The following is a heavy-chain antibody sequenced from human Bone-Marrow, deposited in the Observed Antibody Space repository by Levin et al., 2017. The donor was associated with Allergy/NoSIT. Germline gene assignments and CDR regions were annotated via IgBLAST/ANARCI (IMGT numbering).Heavy chain of an antibody. J-gene: IGHJ5*02. CDR1: GYTFTSYD. CDR3: ARDSNCSGGSCYHNWFDP. Sequence: ASVKVSCKASGYTFTSYDINWVRQATGQGLEWMGWMNPNSGNTGYAQKFQGRVTMTRNTSISTAYMELSSLRSEDTAVYYCARDSNCSGGSCYHNWFDPWGQGTLVTVSS. CDR2: MNPNSGNT. V-gene: IGHV1-8*01. D-gene: IGHD2-15*01.